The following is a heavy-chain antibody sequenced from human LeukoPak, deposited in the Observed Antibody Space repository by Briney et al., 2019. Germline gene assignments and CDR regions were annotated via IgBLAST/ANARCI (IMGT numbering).Heavy chain of an antibody. Sequence: SETLSLTCTVSGGSISSSSYYWGWIRQPPGKGLEWIGSIYYSGSTYYNPSLKSRVTISADTSKNQFSLKLSSVTAADTAVYYCARSIIRTTAIRPGPNKEYFQHWGQGTLVTVSS. D-gene: IGHD2-21*02. CDR2: IYYSGST. J-gene: IGHJ1*01. CDR1: GGSISSSSYY. CDR3: ARSIIRTTAIRPGPNKEYFQH. V-gene: IGHV4-39*07.